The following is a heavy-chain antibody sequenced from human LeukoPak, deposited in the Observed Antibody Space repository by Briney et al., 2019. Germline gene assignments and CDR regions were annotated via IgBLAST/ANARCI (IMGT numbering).Heavy chain of an antibody. CDR2: ISGSGGST. D-gene: IGHD5-18*01. CDR3: AREWIQLWLPDY. CDR1: GFTFSSYA. J-gene: IGHJ4*02. V-gene: IGHV3-23*01. Sequence: TGGSLRLSCAASGFTFSSYAMSWVRQAPGKGLEWVSAISGSGGSTYYADSVKGRFTISRDNSKNTLYLQMNSLRAEDTAVYYCAREWIQLWLPDYWGQGTLVTVSS.